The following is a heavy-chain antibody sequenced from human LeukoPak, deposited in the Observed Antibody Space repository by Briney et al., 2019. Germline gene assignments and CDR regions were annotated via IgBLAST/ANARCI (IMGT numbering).Heavy chain of an antibody. V-gene: IGHV3-30*02. CDR1: RFTFSSYG. D-gene: IGHD1-26*01. Sequence: PGGSLRLSCAVSRFTFSSYGMHWVRQAPGKGLEWVAFVHYDGSNKYYADSVKGRFTITRDNSKNTLYLQMNSLRGDDTAVYYCAKDDRLRAATRGYFHYWGQGTLVTVSP. CDR3: AKDDRLRAATRGYFHY. CDR2: VHYDGSNK. J-gene: IGHJ4*02.